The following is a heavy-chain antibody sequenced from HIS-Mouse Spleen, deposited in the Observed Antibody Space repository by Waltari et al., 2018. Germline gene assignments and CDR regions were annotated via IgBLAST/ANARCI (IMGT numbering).Heavy chain of an antibody. CDR3: AREIPYSSSWYDWYFDL. CDR1: GGSISSSSYY. J-gene: IGHJ2*01. V-gene: IGHV4-39*07. CDR2: IDYSGST. Sequence: QLQLQESGPGLVKPSETLSLTCTVPGGSISSSSYYWGWNRQPPGSGLGWGGSIDYSGSTYDSPSLKSRVTISVDASKNQFSLKLGSVTAADTAVYYCAREIPYSSSWYDWYFDLWGRGTLVTVSS. D-gene: IGHD6-13*01.